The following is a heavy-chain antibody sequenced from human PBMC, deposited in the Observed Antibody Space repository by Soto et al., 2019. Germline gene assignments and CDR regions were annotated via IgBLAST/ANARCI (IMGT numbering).Heavy chain of an antibody. CDR2: IIPILGIA. D-gene: IGHD2-15*01. CDR3: AGEYCRGSSGYAALLDY. CDR1: GYTFTSHG. Sequence: SVKVSCKASGYTFTSHGISWVRQAPGQGLEWMGRIIPILGIANYAQKFQGRVTITADKSTSTAYMELSSLRSEDTAVYYCAGEYCRGSSGYAALLDYWAQGTWDPVSP. J-gene: IGHJ4*02. V-gene: IGHV1-69*04.